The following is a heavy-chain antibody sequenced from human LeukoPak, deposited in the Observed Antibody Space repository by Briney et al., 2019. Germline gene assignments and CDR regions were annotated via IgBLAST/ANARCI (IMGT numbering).Heavy chain of an antibody. Sequence: PGGSLRLSCAASGFTFDDYGMSWVRQAPGKGLEWVSCINWSGGSTGYADSVKGRFTISRDNAKNSLYLQMNSLRAEDTALYYCARGLGSVVVVAATLDYWGQGTVVTVSS. CDR2: INWSGGST. J-gene: IGHJ4*02. CDR1: GFTFDDYG. D-gene: IGHD2-15*01. CDR3: ARGLGSVVVVAATLDY. V-gene: IGHV3-20*04.